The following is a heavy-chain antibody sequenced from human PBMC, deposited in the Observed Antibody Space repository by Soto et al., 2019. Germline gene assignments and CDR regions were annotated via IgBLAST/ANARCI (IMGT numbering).Heavy chain of an antibody. Sequence: ASLKVSCKASGGTFSSYAISWVRQAPGQGLEWMGGIIPIFGTANYAQKFQGRVTITADESTSTAYMELSSLRSEDTAVYYCARGQGYCSSTSCYAGRDLLDYYYGMDVWGQGTTVTVSS. J-gene: IGHJ6*02. CDR3: ARGQGYCSSTSCYAGRDLLDYYYGMDV. CDR1: GGTFSSYA. CDR2: IIPIFGTA. D-gene: IGHD2-2*01. V-gene: IGHV1-69*13.